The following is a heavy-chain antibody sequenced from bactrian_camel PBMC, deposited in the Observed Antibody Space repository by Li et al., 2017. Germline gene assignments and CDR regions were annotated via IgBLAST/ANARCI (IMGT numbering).Heavy chain of an antibody. CDR2: IRRDGIT. CDR3: AADFRTVVAGCTFYDHTY. Sequence: HVQLVESGGGLVQPGGSLRLSCAASGYTVSNYCMAWFRQAPGKEREGVAIIRRDGITDYADSVKGRFTISRDTAKNTMSLHMNSLTPDDSAMYYCAADFRTVVAGCTFYDHTYWGRGTQVTVS. J-gene: IGHJ4*01. V-gene: IGHV3S53*01. D-gene: IGHD6*01. CDR1: GYTVSNYC.